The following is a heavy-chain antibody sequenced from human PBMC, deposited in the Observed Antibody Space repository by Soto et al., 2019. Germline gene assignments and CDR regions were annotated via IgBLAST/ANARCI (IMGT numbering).Heavy chain of an antibody. CDR3: VGRSDIVVVADATDWNFDL. CDR1: GFTFDDYA. D-gene: IGHD2-2*01. V-gene: IGHV3-9*01. CDR2: ISWNSGSI. Sequence: EVQLVESGGGLVQPGRSLRLSCAASGFTFDDYAMHWVRQVPGKGLEWVAGISWNSGSIGYADSVKGRFTISRDNAKNSLYLKMNSLRAEDTALYYCVGRSDIVVVADATDWNFDLWGRGTLVTVSS. J-gene: IGHJ2*01.